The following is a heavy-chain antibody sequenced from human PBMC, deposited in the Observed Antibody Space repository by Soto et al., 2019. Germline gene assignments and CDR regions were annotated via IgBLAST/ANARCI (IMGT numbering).Heavy chain of an antibody. CDR1: GGSISSGDYY. V-gene: IGHV4-30-4*01. D-gene: IGHD6-13*01. CDR3: TRASPHKSMAGAGTIDY. CDR2: IYYSGST. J-gene: IGHJ4*02. Sequence: QVQLQESGPGLVKPSQTLSLTCTVSGGSISSGDYYWSWIRQPPGKGLEWIGYIYYSGSTYYHPSLKSLATISVNKSKNQLTQKLSSVAAAETAVYYCTRASPHKSMAGAGTIDYWGQGTLVTVSS.